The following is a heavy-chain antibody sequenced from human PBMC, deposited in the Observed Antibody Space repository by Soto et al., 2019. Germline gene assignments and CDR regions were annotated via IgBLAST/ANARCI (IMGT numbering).Heavy chain of an antibody. CDR1: GGSFSDYY. J-gene: IGHJ6*02. CDR3: ATGDRIAAAGPVGVDV. V-gene: IGHV4-34*01. D-gene: IGHD6-13*01. Sequence: SETLSLTCAVYGGSFSDYYWNWIRQPPGKGLEWIGEINHSGGTNYNPSLKSRVTISVDTSKNQFSLKLSSVTAADTAAYYCATGDRIAAAGPVGVDVWGQGTTVT. CDR2: INHSGGT.